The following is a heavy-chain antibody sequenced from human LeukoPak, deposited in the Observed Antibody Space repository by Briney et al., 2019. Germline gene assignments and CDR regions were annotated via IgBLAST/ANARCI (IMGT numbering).Heavy chain of an antibody. CDR1: RYTFTSYD. V-gene: IGHV1-8*01. D-gene: IGHD3-3*01. CDR3: ARVADPYHFWSGYYPGRFYYYYYMDV. CDR2: MNPNSGNT. Sequence: EASLKDSCKASRYTFTSYDINWVRQAPGQRLEWMGWMNPNSGNTGYAQKFQGRVTMTRNTSISTAYMELSSLRSEDTAVYYCARVADPYHFWSGYYPGRFYYYYYMDVWGKGTTVTVSS. J-gene: IGHJ6*03.